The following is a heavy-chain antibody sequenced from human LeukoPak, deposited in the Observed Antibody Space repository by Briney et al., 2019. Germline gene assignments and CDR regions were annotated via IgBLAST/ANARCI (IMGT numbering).Heavy chain of an antibody. CDR2: INTDTGNP. Sequence: ASVKVSCKASGYTFTSYAMNWVRQAPGQGLGWMGWINTDTGNPTCAQGFTGRFVFSLDTSVSTAYLQISSLKAEDTAVYYCARTTTICSSTSCYRWGFDYWGQGTLVTVSS. CDR3: ARTTTICSSTSCYRWGFDY. CDR1: GYTFTSYA. J-gene: IGHJ4*02. V-gene: IGHV7-4-1*02. D-gene: IGHD2-2*02.